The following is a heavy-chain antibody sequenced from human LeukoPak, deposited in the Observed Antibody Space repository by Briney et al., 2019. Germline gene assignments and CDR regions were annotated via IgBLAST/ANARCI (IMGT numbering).Heavy chain of an antibody. CDR2: IYYSGST. V-gene: IGHV4-59*01. J-gene: IGHJ4*02. CDR3: ARGRYCSSTSCYISGQYYFDY. CDR1: GGSFSGYY. Sequence: SETLSLTCAVYGGSFSGYYWSWIRQPPGKGLEWIGYIYYSGSTNYNPSLKSRVTIPVDTSKNQFSLKLSSVTAADTAVYYCARGRYCSSTSCYISGQYYFDYWGQGTLVTVSS. D-gene: IGHD2-2*02.